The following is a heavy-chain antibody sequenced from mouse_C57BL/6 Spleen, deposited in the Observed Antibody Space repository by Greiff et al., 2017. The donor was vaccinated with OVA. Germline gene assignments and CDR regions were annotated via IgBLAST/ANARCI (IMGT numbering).Heavy chain of an antibody. J-gene: IGHJ2*01. V-gene: IGHV5-17*01. CDR1: GFTFRDYG. Sequence: EVKVVESGGGLVKPGGSLKLSCAASGFTFRDYGMHWVRQAPEKGLEWVAYISSGSSTIYYADTVKGRFTISRDNAKNTLFLQMTSLRSEDTAVYYCAGRNFDYWGQGTTLTVSS. CDR3: AGRNFDY. CDR2: ISSGSSTI.